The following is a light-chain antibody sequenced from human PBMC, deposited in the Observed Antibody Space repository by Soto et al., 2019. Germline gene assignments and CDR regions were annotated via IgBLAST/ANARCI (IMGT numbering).Light chain of an antibody. CDR2: DAS. CDR3: VQSNSYQR. V-gene: IGKV1-5*01. Sequence: DIQITQSPCTLSETVGDSFTITCRASQSISSWLAWYQQKPGKAPKLLIYDASSLESGVPSRFSGSGFGTEFTLTITSLQPGDFATYYCVQSNSYQRFGQGA. J-gene: IGKJ1*01. CDR1: QSISSW.